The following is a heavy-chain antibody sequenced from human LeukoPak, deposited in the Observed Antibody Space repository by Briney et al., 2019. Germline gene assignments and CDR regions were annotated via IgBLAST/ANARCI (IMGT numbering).Heavy chain of an antibody. J-gene: IGHJ5*02. CDR3: ARVASGSYPQGWFDP. D-gene: IGHD1-26*01. V-gene: IGHV4-61*02. CDR1: GGSISSGSYY. Sequence: PSETLSLTCTVSGGSISSGSYYRSWIRQPAGKGLEWIGRIYTSGSTNYNPSLKSRVTISVDTSKNQFSLKLSSVTAADTAVYYCARVASGSYPQGWFDPWGQGTLVTVSS. CDR2: IYTSGST.